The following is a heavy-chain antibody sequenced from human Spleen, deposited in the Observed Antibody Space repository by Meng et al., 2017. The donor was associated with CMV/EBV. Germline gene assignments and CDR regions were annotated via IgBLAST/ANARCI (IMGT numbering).Heavy chain of an antibody. V-gene: IGHV4-34*01. J-gene: IGHJ4*02. D-gene: IGHD5-24*01. Sequence: SETLSLTCAVYGGSFSGYYWSWIRQPPGKGLEWIGEINHSGSTNYNPSLKSRVTISVDTSKNQFSLKLSSVTAADTAVYYCARDRDGYNYNYFDYWGQGTLVTVSS. CDR3: ARDRDGYNYNYFDY. CDR1: GGSFSGYY. CDR2: INHSGST.